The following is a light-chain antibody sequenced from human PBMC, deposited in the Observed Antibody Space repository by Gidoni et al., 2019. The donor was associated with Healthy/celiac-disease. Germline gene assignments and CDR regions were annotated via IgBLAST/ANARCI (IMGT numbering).Light chain of an antibody. Sequence: EIVLTQSPGTLSLPPGERAPLSCRASQSLSSSYLAWYQQKPGQAPRLLIYGASSRATGIPDRFSGSGSGTDFTLTISRLEPEDFAVYYCQQYGSSPLTFGGGTKVEIK. V-gene: IGKV3-20*01. CDR1: QSLSSSY. J-gene: IGKJ4*01. CDR2: GAS. CDR3: QQYGSSPLT.